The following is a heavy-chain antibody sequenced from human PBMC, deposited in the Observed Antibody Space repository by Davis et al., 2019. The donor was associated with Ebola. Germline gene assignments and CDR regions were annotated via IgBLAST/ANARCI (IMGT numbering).Heavy chain of an antibody. D-gene: IGHD2-2*01. V-gene: IGHV4-59*01. CDR3: ARGSRGVPAALQVLDV. J-gene: IGHJ6*04. CDR1: AGSISDYF. CDR2: MYSSGTT. Sequence: PSETLSLTCTVSAGSISDYFRTWIRQPPGKGLEWIWYMYSSGTTSFNPSLKSRVPISLPTSKNQFSLSLSSVTAADTAVYYGARGSRGVPAALQVLDVWGRGTTVTVSS.